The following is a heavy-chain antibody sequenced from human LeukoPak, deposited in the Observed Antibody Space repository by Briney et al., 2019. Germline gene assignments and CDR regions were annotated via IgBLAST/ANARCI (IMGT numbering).Heavy chain of an antibody. CDR2: IRSSSSYI. V-gene: IGHV3-21*01. CDR1: GFTFSSYS. J-gene: IGHJ5*02. D-gene: IGHD3-16*02. Sequence: GGSLTLSCAASGFTFSSYSMNWVRQAPGKGLEWVSSIRSSSSYIYYADSVKGRFTISRDNAKNSLYLQMNSLRAEDTAVYYCAIGVPLGELSFNDWFDPWGQGTLVTVSS. CDR3: AIGVPLGELSFNDWFDP.